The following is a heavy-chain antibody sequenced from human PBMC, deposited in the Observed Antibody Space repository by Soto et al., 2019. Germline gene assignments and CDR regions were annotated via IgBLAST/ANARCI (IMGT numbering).Heavy chain of an antibody. CDR3: ARDQIAARPDAFDI. D-gene: IGHD6-6*01. V-gene: IGHV3-11*01. CDR1: GFTFSDYY. Sequence: GGSLRLSCAASGFTFSDYYMSWIRQAPGKGLEWVSYISSSGSTIYYADSVKGRFTISRDNAKNSLYLQMNSLRAEDTAVYYCARDQIAARPDAFDIWGQGTMVTVSS. CDR2: ISSSGSTI. J-gene: IGHJ3*02.